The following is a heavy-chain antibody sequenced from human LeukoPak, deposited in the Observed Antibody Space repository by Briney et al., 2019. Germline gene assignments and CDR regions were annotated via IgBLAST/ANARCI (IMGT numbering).Heavy chain of an antibody. D-gene: IGHD2-15*01. Sequence: GGSLRLSCAASGLSIGDNSMHWVRQAPGKGLEWVSLISWDESTTYYSDSVKGRFTVSRDSSKNSLHLQMNSLRAEDTALYYCARGPNRWWVVSRNWGMDVWGQGTTVTVSS. CDR3: ARGPNRWWVVSRNWGMDV. J-gene: IGHJ6*02. V-gene: IGHV3-43*01. CDR1: GLSIGDNS. CDR2: ISWDESTT.